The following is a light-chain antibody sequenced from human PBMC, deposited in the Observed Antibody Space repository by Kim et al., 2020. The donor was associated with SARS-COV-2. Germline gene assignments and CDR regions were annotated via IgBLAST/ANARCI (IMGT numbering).Light chain of an antibody. V-gene: IGKV1-33*01. CDR1: QDISKY. CDR2: DAS. CDR3: QQYDNVPLT. Sequence: DIQMTQSPSSLYASVGDRVTITCQASQDISKYLNWYQQKPGKAPKVLINDASNLETGVPSRFSGGGSGTNFTFSISNLQPEDIATYYCQQYDNVPLTFGGGTKVDIK. J-gene: IGKJ4*01.